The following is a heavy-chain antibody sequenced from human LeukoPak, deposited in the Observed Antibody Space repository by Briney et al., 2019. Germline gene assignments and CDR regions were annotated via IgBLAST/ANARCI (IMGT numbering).Heavy chain of an antibody. CDR3: ARAHSSGWPHMFDP. D-gene: IGHD6-19*01. CDR2: IYYSGST. Sequence: SETVSLTCTVSGGSISTYSWTWIRQPPGKGLEWIGNIYYSGSTNYNPSLKSRVTISIDTSKNQFSLKVSSVTAADTAVYYCARAHSSGWPHMFDPWGQGTLVTVPS. J-gene: IGHJ5*02. CDR1: GGSISTYS. V-gene: IGHV4-59*01.